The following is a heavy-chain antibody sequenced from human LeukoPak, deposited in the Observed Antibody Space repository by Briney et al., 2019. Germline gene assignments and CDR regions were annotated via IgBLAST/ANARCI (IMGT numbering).Heavy chain of an antibody. CDR3: AKDRAAAGNYGMDV. Sequence: GGSLRLSCAASGFTFDDYAMHWVRQAPGKGLEWVSGISWNSGSIGYADSVKGRFTISRDNAKNSLYLQMNSLRAEDTVLYYCAKDRAAAGNYGMDVWGQGTTVTVSS. CDR2: ISWNSGSI. V-gene: IGHV3-9*01. D-gene: IGHD6-13*01. J-gene: IGHJ6*02. CDR1: GFTFDDYA.